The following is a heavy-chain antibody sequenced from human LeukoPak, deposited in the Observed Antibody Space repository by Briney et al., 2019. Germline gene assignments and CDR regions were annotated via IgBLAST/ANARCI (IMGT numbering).Heavy chain of an antibody. CDR1: GFSFSNYW. CDR2: INSDGINA. D-gene: IGHD3-22*01. V-gene: IGHV3-74*01. J-gene: IGHJ5*02. Sequence: GGSLRLSCAASGFSFSNYWMHWVRQAPGKGLVWVSRINSDGINASYADSVRGRFTISRDNAKNTLNLQMNSLRAEDTAVYYCARDLGQYYDTSDNWFDPGAREPWSPSPQ. CDR3: ARDLGQYYDTSDNWFDP.